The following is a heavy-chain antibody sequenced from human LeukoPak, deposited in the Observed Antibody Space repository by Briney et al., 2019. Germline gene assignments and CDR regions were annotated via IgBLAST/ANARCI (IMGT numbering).Heavy chain of an antibody. CDR3: ARELYPKSGTFDI. Sequence: PSETLSLTCTVSGGSISSGSYYWSWIRQPAGKGLEWIGRIYTSGSTNYNPSLKSRVTISVDTSKNQFSLKLGSVTAADTAVYYCARELYPKSGTFDIWGQGTMVTVSS. D-gene: IGHD3-10*01. CDR2: IYTSGST. CDR1: GGSISSGSYY. J-gene: IGHJ3*02. V-gene: IGHV4-61*02.